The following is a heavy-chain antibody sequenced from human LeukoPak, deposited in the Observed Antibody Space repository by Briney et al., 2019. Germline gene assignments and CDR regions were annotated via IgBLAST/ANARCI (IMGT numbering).Heavy chain of an antibody. D-gene: IGHD4-23*01. CDR2: INPSGGST. Sequence: ASVKVSCKASGYTFTGYYMHWVRQAPGQGLEWMGWINPSGGSTSYAQKFQGRVTMTRDTSTSTVYMELSSLRSEDTAVYYCASFTSGGNSGPFDYWGQGTLVTVSS. J-gene: IGHJ4*02. V-gene: IGHV1-46*01. CDR3: ASFTSGGNSGPFDY. CDR1: GYTFTGYY.